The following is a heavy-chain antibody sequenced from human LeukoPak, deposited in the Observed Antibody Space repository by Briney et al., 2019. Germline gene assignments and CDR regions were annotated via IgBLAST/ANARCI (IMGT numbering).Heavy chain of an antibody. CDR2: ISYDGSNK. J-gene: IGHJ3*02. CDR3: AKGGSGNGAFDI. CDR1: GFTFSNYA. D-gene: IGHD3-10*01. V-gene: IGHV3-30*18. Sequence: GGSLRLSCTASGFTFSNYAMHWVRQAPGKGLEWVAVISYDGSNKYYADSVKGRFTISRDNSKNTLYLQMNSLRAEDTAVYYCAKGGSGNGAFDIWGQGTMVTVSS.